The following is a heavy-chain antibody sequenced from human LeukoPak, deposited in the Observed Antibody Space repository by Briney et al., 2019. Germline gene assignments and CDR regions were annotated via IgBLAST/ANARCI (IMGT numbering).Heavy chain of an antibody. CDR2: IYYSGST. Sequence: SETLSLTCTVSGGSISSYYWSWIRQPPGKGLEWIGYIYYSGSTNYNPSLKSRVTISVDTSKNQFSLKLSSVTAADTAVYYCARGTPLRVDYWGQGTLVTVSS. V-gene: IGHV4-59*12. J-gene: IGHJ4*02. D-gene: IGHD4-17*01. CDR3: ARGTPLRVDY. CDR1: GGSISSYY.